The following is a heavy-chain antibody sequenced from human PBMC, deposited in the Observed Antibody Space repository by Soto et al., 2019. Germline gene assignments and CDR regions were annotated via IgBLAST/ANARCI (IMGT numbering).Heavy chain of an antibody. CDR2: INHSGST. CDR1: GGSFSGYY. CDR3: ARAGRIGYCSSTSCRSYYYYGMDV. D-gene: IGHD2-2*03. V-gene: IGHV4-34*01. J-gene: IGHJ6*02. Sequence: SETLSLTCAVYGGSFSGYYWSWIRQPPGKGLEWIGEINHSGSTNYNPSLKSRVAISVDTSKNQFSLKLSSVTAADTAVYYCARAGRIGYCSSTSCRSYYYYGMDVWGQGTTVTVSS.